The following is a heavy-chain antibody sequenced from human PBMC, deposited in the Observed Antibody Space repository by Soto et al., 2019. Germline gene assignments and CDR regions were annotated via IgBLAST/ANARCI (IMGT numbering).Heavy chain of an antibody. D-gene: IGHD6-13*01. CDR2: ISSNSAYI. CDR1: GFTFRSLT. J-gene: IGHJ5*02. CDR3: TRDASRDSSARGWFDP. Sequence: GWSLRLSCAAAGFTFRSLTMNWVRQAPGKGLEWVSTISSNSAYIYYTDALRGRFTISRDNAKNSLHLQMNSLRAEDTAVYYCTRDASRDSSARGWFDPWGPGTLVTASS. V-gene: IGHV3-21*01.